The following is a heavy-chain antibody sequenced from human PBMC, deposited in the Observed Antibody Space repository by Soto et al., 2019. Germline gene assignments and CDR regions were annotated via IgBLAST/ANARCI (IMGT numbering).Heavy chain of an antibody. CDR1: GGSISSYY. CDR2: IYYSGST. Sequence: SETLSLTCTVSGGSISSYYWSWIRQPPGKGLEWIGYIYYSGSTNYNPSLKSRLTISVDTSKNQFSLKLSSVTAADTAVYFCARRPLVRGIIPYYFDSWGQGTLVTVSS. V-gene: IGHV4-59*08. CDR3: ARRPLVRGIIPYYFDS. D-gene: IGHD3-10*01. J-gene: IGHJ4*02.